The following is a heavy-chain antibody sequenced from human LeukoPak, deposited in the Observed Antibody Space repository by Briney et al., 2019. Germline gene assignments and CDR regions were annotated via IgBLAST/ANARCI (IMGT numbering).Heavy chain of an antibody. Sequence: PGESLKISCKGSGYSFTSYWIGWVRQMPGKGLEWMGIIYPGDSDTRYSPSFQGQVPISADKSISTAYLQWSSLRASDTAMYYCARRLMITFGGVISYDAFDIWGQGTMVTVSS. CDR2: IYPGDSDT. CDR3: ARRLMITFGGVISYDAFDI. J-gene: IGHJ3*02. D-gene: IGHD3-16*02. CDR1: GYSFTSYW. V-gene: IGHV5-51*01.